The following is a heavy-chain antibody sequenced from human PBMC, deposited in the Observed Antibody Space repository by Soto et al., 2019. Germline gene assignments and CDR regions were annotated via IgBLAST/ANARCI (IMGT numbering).Heavy chain of an antibody. CDR1: GGTFSSYA. D-gene: IGHD3-3*01. V-gene: IGHV1-69*13. J-gene: IGHJ4*02. CDR2: IIPIFGTA. Sequence: SVKVSCKASGGTFSSYAISWVRQAPGQGLEWMGGIIPIFGTANYAQKFQGRVTITADESTSTAYMELSSLRSEDTAVYYCAGSPTIFGVVNFDYWGQGTLVTVSS. CDR3: AGSPTIFGVVNFDY.